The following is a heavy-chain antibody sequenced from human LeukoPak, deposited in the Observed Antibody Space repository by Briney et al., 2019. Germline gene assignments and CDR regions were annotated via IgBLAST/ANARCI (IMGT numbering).Heavy chain of an antibody. CDR1: GYSFTASY. CDR2: IVCRSEKT. J-gene: IGHJ4*02. V-gene: IGHV1-2*02. D-gene: IGHD3-10*01. Sequence: GASVKFSCKASGYSFTASYIHWARQAPGQGLEWMGCIVCRSEKTNYAYKLRGRVTMTRDTSISTTYMELSSLGSDDTAVYYCARDGEYGTGSYYRGCFDYWGQGTLVTVSS. CDR3: ARDGEYGTGSYYRGCFDY.